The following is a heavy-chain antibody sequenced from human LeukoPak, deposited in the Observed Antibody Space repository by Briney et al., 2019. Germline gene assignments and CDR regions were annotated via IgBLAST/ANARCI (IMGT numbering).Heavy chain of an antibody. V-gene: IGHV3-23*01. D-gene: IGHD4-17*01. CDR2: ISGSGGST. J-gene: IGHJ4*02. CDR3: AKVGYGDYVPYLAKLDY. CDR1: GFTFSSYA. Sequence: PGVSLRLSCAASGFTFSSYAMSWVRQAPGKGLEWVSAISGSGGSTYYADSVKGRFTISRDNSKNTLYLQMNSLRAEDTAVYYCAKVGYGDYVPYLAKLDYWGQGTLVTVSS.